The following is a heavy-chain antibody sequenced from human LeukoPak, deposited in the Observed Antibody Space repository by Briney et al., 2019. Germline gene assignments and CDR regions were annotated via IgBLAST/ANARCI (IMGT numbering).Heavy chain of an antibody. Sequence: GGSLRLSCAASGFTFSSYSMNWVRQAPGKGLEWVSSISSSSSYIYYADSVKGRFTISRDNAKNSLYLQMNSLRAEDTAVYYCARDLCSSTSCYRSFDYWGQGTLVTVSS. CDR1: GFTFSSYS. D-gene: IGHD2-2*01. J-gene: IGHJ4*02. V-gene: IGHV3-21*01. CDR2: ISSSSSYI. CDR3: ARDLCSSTSCYRSFDY.